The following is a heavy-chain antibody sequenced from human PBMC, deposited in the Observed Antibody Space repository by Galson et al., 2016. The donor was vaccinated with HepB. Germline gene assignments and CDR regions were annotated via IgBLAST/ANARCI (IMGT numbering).Heavy chain of an antibody. D-gene: IGHD3-22*01. CDR1: GFTFSSYW. J-gene: IGHJ5*02. V-gene: IGHV3-74*01. Sequence: SLRLSCAASGFTFSSYWMHWVRQVPGQGPVWVSRINSDGTNTHYAGYVKGRFTISRDNAKNTLYLQMTSLRPEDTAVYYCVRERYSETSHDLRGTWGWFDPWGQGTQVTVTS. CDR2: INSDGTNT. CDR3: VRERYSETSHDLRGTWGWFDP.